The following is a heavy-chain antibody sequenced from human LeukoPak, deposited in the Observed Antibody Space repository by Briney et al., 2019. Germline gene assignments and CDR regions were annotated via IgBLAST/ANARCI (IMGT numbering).Heavy chain of an antibody. CDR1: GFIFNDYY. Sequence: GGSLRLSCAASGFIFNDYYMTWIRQAPGKGLEWLSYISSSGSTMYYADSVKGRFTISRDNAENSLYLQMNDLRAEDTAVYYCAKDFHRGLVVVGPSWFDPWGQGTLVTVSS. J-gene: IGHJ5*02. V-gene: IGHV3-11*01. CDR2: ISSSGSTM. D-gene: IGHD2-15*01. CDR3: AKDFHRGLVVVGPSWFDP.